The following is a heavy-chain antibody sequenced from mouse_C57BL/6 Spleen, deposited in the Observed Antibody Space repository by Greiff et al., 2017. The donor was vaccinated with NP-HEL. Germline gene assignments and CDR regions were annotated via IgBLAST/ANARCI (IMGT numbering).Heavy chain of an antibody. J-gene: IGHJ2*01. CDR2: INPSSGYT. D-gene: IGHD2-1*01. Sequence: QVQLQQSGAELARPGASVKMSCKASGYTFTSYTMHWVNQRPGQGLEWIGYINPSSGYTKYNQKFKDKATLTADKSSSTAYMQLSSLTSEDSAVYYCARYYGNYLYYFDYWGQGTTLTVSS. CDR3: ARYYGNYLYYFDY. CDR1: GYTFTSYT. V-gene: IGHV1-4*01.